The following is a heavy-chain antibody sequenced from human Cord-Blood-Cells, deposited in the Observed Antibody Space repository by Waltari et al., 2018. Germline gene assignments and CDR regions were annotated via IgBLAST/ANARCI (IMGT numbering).Heavy chain of an antibody. J-gene: IGHJ5*02. CDR1: GYTLTELS. D-gene: IGHD3-3*01. CDR3: ANLSSYYDFWSGRINWFDP. Sequence: QVQLVQSGAEVKKPGASVKVSCKVSGYTLTELSMHWVRQAPGKGLEWMGGFDPEDGETIYEQKFQGRVTMTEDTSTDTAYMELSSLRSEDTAVYYCANLSSYYDFWSGRINWFDPWGQGTLVTVSS. CDR2: FDPEDGET. V-gene: IGHV1-24*01.